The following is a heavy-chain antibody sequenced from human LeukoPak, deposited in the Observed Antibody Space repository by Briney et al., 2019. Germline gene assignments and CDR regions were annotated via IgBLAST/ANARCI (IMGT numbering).Heavy chain of an antibody. V-gene: IGHV3-7*01. CDR1: GFAFSSYW. Sequence: GGSLRLSCVASGFAFSSYWMSWVRQAPGKGLEWVANIKQDGGEKYYVESVKGRFTISRDNAKNSLFLQMNSLRVEDTAVYYCARLGGSYYTYWGQGTPVTVSS. D-gene: IGHD1-26*01. CDR3: ARLGGSYYTY. J-gene: IGHJ4*02. CDR2: IKQDGGEK.